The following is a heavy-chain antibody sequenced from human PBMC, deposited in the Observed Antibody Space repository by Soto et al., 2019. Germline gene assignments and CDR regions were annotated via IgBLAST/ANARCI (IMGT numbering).Heavy chain of an antibody. D-gene: IGHD3-3*01. CDR3: ARDRVTIFGVVIQNWFAP. CDR1: GYTFTGYY. V-gene: IGHV1-2*02. J-gene: IGHJ5*02. Sequence: ASVKVSCKASGYTFTGYYMHWVRQAPGQGLEWMGWINPNSGGTNYAQKFQGRVTMTRDTSISTAYMELRSLRSDDTAVYYCARDRVTIFGVVIQNWFAPWGQGTLVPVSS. CDR2: INPNSGGT.